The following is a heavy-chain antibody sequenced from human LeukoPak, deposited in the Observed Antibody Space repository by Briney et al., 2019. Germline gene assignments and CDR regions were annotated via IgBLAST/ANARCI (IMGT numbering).Heavy chain of an antibody. Sequence: SETLSLTCTVSGGSMTSYNWSWGRQPPGKGLECIGYVYYSGSINYNPSLKSRVTISVDTSKNQFSLRRSSVTPADTAVYYSAGIPTTVTTEYYFDYWGQGTLVTVSS. CDR2: VYYSGSI. CDR3: AGIPTTVTTEYYFDY. V-gene: IGHV4-59*03. J-gene: IGHJ4*02. D-gene: IGHD4-17*01. CDR1: GGSMTSYN.